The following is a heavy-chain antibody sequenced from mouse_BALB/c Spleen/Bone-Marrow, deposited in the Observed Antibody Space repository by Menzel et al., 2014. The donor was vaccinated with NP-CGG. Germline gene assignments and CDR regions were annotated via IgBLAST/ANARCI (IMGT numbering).Heavy chain of an antibody. CDR3: ASPYYGYDALDY. Sequence: VQLKDSGPELVKPGASVKMSCKASGYTFTSYVMHWVKRKPGQGLEWIGYINPYNDGTKYNEKFKGKATLTSDKSSSTAYMELSSLTSEDSAVYYCASPYYGYDALDYWGQGTSVTVSS. D-gene: IGHD2-14*01. CDR1: GYTFTSYV. CDR2: INPYNDGT. V-gene: IGHV1-14*01. J-gene: IGHJ4*01.